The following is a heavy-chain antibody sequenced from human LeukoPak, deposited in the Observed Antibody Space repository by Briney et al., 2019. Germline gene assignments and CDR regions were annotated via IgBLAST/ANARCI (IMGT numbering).Heavy chain of an antibody. CDR2: ISSSGSTI. J-gene: IGHJ4*02. Sequence: GGSLRLSCAASGFTFSSYEMNWVRQAPGKGLEWVSYISSSGSTIYYADSVKGRFTISRDNSKNTLYLQMNSLRAEDTAVYYCARRAGGYSHPYDYWGQGILVTVSS. V-gene: IGHV3-48*03. CDR1: GFTFSSYE. CDR3: ARRAGGYSHPYDY. D-gene: IGHD4-23*01.